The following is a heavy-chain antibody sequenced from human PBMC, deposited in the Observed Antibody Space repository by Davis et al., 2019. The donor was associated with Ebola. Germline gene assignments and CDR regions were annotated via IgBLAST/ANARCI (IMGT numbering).Heavy chain of an antibody. CDR1: GYTFTGYY. J-gene: IGHJ3*02. V-gene: IGHV1-2*02. D-gene: IGHD3-3*01. CDR3: ASVPALRFLEWLGAFDI. CDR2: INPNSGGT. Sequence: ASVTVSCKASGYTFTGYYMHWVRQAPGQGLEWMGWINPNSGGTNYAQKFQGRVTMTRDTSISTAYMELSRLRSDDTAVYYYASVPALRFLEWLGAFDIWGQGTMVTVSS.